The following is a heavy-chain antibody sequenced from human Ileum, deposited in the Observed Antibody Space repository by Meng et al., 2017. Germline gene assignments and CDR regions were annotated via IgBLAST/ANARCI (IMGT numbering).Heavy chain of an antibody. D-gene: IGHD1-26*01. CDR2: AST. J-gene: IGHJ4*02. V-gene: IGHV4-61*08. CDR3: ARDHMGSLDY. Sequence: QVQRQESGPGLVRPSETLSLICTVSGGSVSRAGYPWGWIRQPPGKGLEWIGYASTNYNPSLKSRVTISLDTSRNQFSLSLSSVTAADTAVYYCARDHMGSLDYWGQGILVTVSS. CDR1: GGSVSRAGYP.